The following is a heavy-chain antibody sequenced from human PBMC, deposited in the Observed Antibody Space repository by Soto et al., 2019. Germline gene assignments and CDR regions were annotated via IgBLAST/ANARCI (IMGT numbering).Heavy chain of an antibody. CDR2: IYYSGST. V-gene: IGHV4-59*01. D-gene: IGHD2-15*01. CDR3: ARAYYCSGGSCYGFDY. J-gene: IGHJ4*02. Sequence: SETLSLTCTVSGGSISSYYWSWIRQPPGKGLERIGYIYYSGSTNYNPSNKSRVTISVDTSKNQFYLKLSYVTAADTAVYYCARAYYCSGGSCYGFDYWGQGTLVTVS. CDR1: GGSISSYY.